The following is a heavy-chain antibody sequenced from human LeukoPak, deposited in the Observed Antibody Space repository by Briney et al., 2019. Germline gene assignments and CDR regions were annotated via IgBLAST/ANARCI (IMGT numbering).Heavy chain of an antibody. CDR3: ARGLRYFDWPPGY. V-gene: IGHV1-69*05. J-gene: IGHJ4*02. CDR2: IIPIFGTA. D-gene: IGHD3-9*01. Sequence: SVKVSCKASGGTFSSYAISWVRQAPGQGLEWMGGIIPIFGTANYAQKFQGRVTITTDESTSTAYMELSSLRSEDTAVYYCARGLRYFDWPPGYWGQGTLVTVSS. CDR1: GGTFSSYA.